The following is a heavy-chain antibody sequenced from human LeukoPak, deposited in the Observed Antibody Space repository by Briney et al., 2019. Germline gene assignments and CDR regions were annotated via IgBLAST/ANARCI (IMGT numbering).Heavy chain of an antibody. CDR3: AEGPDYYDSSGYPD. D-gene: IGHD3-22*01. CDR2: ISGSGGST. J-gene: IGHJ4*02. CDR1: GFTFSRYA. Sequence: PGGSLRLSCAASGFTFSRYAMSWVRQAPGKGLEWVSAISGSGGSTYYADSVKGRFTISRDNSKNTLYLQMNSLRAEDTAVYYCAEGPDYYDSSGYPDWGQGTLVTVSS. V-gene: IGHV3-23*01.